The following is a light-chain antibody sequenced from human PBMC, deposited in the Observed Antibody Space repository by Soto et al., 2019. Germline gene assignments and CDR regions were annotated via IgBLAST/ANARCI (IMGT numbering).Light chain of an antibody. CDR3: QQYGSSPGT. CDR1: QSVRSN. V-gene: IGKV3-20*01. Sequence: EVVMTQSPSTLAVSPGERATLSCRASQSVRSNLAWYQQKPGQAPRLLMYGASSRATGIPDRFSGSGSGTDFTLTISRLEPEDFAVYYCQQYGSSPGTFGQGTKVDIK. J-gene: IGKJ1*01. CDR2: GAS.